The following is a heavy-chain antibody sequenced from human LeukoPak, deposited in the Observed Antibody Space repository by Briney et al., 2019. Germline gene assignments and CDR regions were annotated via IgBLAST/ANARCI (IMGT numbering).Heavy chain of an antibody. Sequence: GRSLRLSCAASGFTFSSYGMHWVRQAPGKGLEWVAVISYDGSNKYYADSVKGRFTISRDNSKNTLYLQMNSLRAEDTAVYYCAGGYTSGWYVAFDIWGQGTMVTVSS. V-gene: IGHV3-30*03. J-gene: IGHJ3*02. CDR2: ISYDGSNK. D-gene: IGHD6-19*01. CDR3: AGGYTSGWYVAFDI. CDR1: GFTFSSYG.